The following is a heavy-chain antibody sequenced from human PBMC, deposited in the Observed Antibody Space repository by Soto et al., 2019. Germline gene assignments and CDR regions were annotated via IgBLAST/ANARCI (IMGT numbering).Heavy chain of an antibody. CDR3: ARIPMDTAMICWLDP. Sequence: PSETRSLACTVSGDYINRDYYWSWIRQPPGKGVEWIGHIYYTGGTFENPSLKSRLTMSIDTSKNQFSLKLSSVTAADTAVYYCARIPMDTAMICWLDPWGQGTLVTVSS. CDR2: IYYTGGT. D-gene: IGHD5-18*01. CDR1: GDYINRDYY. J-gene: IGHJ5*02. V-gene: IGHV4-30-4*01.